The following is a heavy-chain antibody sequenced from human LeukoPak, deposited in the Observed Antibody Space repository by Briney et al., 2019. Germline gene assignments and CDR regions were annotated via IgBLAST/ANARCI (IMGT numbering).Heavy chain of an antibody. CDR2: ISASGGST. V-gene: IGHV3-23*01. D-gene: IGHD3-22*01. Sequence: GGSLRLSCAASGFTFSSSAMSWVRQVPGKGLEWVSGISASGGSTYYADSVKGRFTISRDNSKNTLYLQMNSLRAEDTAVYYCARGKYYYDSSGYYSTFLYFDYWGQGTLVTVSS. CDR3: ARGKYYYDSSGYYSTFLYFDY. J-gene: IGHJ4*02. CDR1: GFTFSSSA.